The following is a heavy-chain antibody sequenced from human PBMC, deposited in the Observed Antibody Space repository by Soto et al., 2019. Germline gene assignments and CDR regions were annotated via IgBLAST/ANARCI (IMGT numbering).Heavy chain of an antibody. V-gene: IGHV1-69*06. J-gene: IGHJ4*02. CDR2: IIPIFGTA. CDR3: ARDPRGYSYGYNY. Sequence: GASVKVSCKASGGTFSSYAISWVRQAPGQGLEWMGGIIPIFGTANYAQKFQGRVTITADKSTSTAYVELSSLRSEDTAVYYCARDPRGYSYGYNYWGQGTLVTVSS. CDR1: GGTFSSYA. D-gene: IGHD5-18*01.